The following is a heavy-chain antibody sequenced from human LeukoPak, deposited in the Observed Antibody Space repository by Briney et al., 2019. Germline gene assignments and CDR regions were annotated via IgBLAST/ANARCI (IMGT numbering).Heavy chain of an antibody. D-gene: IGHD6-19*01. CDR1: GFTFSSYA. CDR2: IRYDGSNK. Sequence: GGSLRLSCAASGFTFSSYAMSWVRQAPGKGLEWVAFIRYDGSNKYYADFVKGRFTISRDNSKNTLYLQMNSLRAEDTAVYYCAKDPALSIAVAGNSDYWGQGTLVTVSS. J-gene: IGHJ4*02. CDR3: AKDPALSIAVAGNSDY. V-gene: IGHV3-30*02.